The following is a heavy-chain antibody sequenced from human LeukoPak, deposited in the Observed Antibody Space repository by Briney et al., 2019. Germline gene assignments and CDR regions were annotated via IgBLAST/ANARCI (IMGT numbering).Heavy chain of an antibody. J-gene: IGHJ4*02. CDR1: GGSISSYY. CDR2: IYYSGSA. V-gene: IGHV4-59*01. CDR3: CRKAYFGGEWLPHFDY. Sequence: SETLSLTCTVSGGSISSYYWSWIRQPPGKGLEWIGYIYYSGSANYNPSLKSRVTISVDTFKNQFSLKLRSVTGADAAVVYWCRKAYFGGEWLPHFDYWGQGALVTVSS. D-gene: IGHD2-21*01.